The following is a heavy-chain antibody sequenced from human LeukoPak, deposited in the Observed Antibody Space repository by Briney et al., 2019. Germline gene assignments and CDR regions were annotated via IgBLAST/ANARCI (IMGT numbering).Heavy chain of an antibody. Sequence: GGSLRLSWAASGFTFSSYAMKWVRQAPGKGLEWVSTISGSGGSTYYADSVKGRFTISRDNSKNTLYLQMNSLRAEDTAVYYCAKDLRAYQLLPHDAFDIWGQGTMVTVSS. V-gene: IGHV3-23*01. CDR2: ISGSGGST. CDR1: GFTFSSYA. CDR3: AKDLRAYQLLPHDAFDI. J-gene: IGHJ3*02. D-gene: IGHD2-2*01.